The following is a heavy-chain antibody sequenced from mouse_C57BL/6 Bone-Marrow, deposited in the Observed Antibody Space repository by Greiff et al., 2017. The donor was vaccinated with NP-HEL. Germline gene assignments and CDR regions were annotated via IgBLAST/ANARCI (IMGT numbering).Heavy chain of an antibody. J-gene: IGHJ2*01. CDR1: GYTFTDYN. Sequence: VQLKQSGPELVKPGASVKMSCKASGYTFTDYNMHWVKQSHGKSLEWIGYINPNNGGTSYNQKFKGKATLTVNKSSSTAYMELRSLTSEDSAVYYCARGGNGSSFYFDYWGQGTTLTVSS. CDR2: INPNNGGT. D-gene: IGHD1-1*01. CDR3: ARGGNGSSFYFDY. V-gene: IGHV1-22*01.